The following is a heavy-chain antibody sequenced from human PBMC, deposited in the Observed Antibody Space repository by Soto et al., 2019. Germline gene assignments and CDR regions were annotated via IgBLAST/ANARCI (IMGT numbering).Heavy chain of an antibody. CDR1: GFTFSSYG. CDR2: IWYDGSNK. J-gene: IGHJ4*02. V-gene: IGHV3-33*01. CDR3: ARPKYSSGWYGFDY. Sequence: GGSLRLSCAASGFTFSSYGMHWVRQAPGKGLEWVAVIWYDGSNKYYADSVKGRFTISRDNSKNTLYLQMNSLRAEDTAVYYCARPKYSSGWYGFDYWGQGTLVTVSS. D-gene: IGHD6-19*01.